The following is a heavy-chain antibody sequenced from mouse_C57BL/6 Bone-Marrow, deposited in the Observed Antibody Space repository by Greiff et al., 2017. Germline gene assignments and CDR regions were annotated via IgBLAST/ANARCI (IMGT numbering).Heavy chain of an antibody. CDR2: INPNYGTT. CDR3: ARAWGITTVVATDY. V-gene: IGHV1-39*01. J-gene: IGHJ2*01. D-gene: IGHD1-1*01. Sequence: VQLQQSGPELVKPGAPVKISCKASGYSFTDYYMNWVKQSNGKSLEWIGVINPNYGTTSYNQKFKGKATLTVDQSSSTAYMQLTSLTSEDSAVYYCARAWGITTVVATDYWGQGTTRTVSS. CDR1: GYSFTDYY.